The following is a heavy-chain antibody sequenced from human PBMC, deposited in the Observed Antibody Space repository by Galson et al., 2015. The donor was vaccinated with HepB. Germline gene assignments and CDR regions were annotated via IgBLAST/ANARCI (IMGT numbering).Heavy chain of an antibody. V-gene: IGHV1-18*01. CDR2: ISAYNGNT. J-gene: IGHJ4*02. Sequence: SVKVSCKASGYTFTSYGISWVRQAPGQGLEWMGWISAYNGNTNYAQKLQGRVTMTTDTSTSTAYMELRSLRSDDTAVYYCARVDFDWLSLPYYFDYWGQGTLVTVSS. CDR1: GYTFTSYG. CDR3: ARVDFDWLSLPYYFDY. D-gene: IGHD3-9*01.